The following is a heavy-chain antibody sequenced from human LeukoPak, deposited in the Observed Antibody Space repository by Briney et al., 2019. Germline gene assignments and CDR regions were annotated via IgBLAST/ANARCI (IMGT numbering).Heavy chain of an antibody. D-gene: IGHD3-22*01. V-gene: IGHV3-23*01. CDR3: ARESDSSGFGAFDI. CDR2: ISGSGAGT. Sequence: GGSLRLSCAASGFTFSTYGMNWVRQAPGKGLEWVSGISGSGAGTYYADSVKGRFTISRDNAKNSLYLQMNSLRAEDTAVYYCARESDSSGFGAFDIWGQGTMVTVSS. CDR1: GFTFSTYG. J-gene: IGHJ3*02.